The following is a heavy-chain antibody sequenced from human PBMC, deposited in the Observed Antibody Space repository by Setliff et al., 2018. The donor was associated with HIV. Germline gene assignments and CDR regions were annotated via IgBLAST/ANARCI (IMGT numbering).Heavy chain of an antibody. CDR1: GGSISSGGYY. CDR3: ARNSKNWNYPVEYYDYYMDV. V-gene: IGHV4-31*03. D-gene: IGHD1-7*01. CDR2: IHYSGSP. Sequence: PSETLSLTCTVSGGSISSGGYYWSWIRQHPGKGLEWIGYIHYSGSPYFNPSLKGRVTISLDTSKNQFSLKVSSMTAADTAVYYCARNSKNWNYPVEYYDYYMDVWGTGTTVTVSS. J-gene: IGHJ6*03.